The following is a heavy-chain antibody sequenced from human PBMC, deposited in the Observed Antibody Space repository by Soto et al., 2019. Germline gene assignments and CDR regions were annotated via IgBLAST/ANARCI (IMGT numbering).Heavy chain of an antibody. V-gene: IGHV4-31*02. J-gene: IGHJ4*02. D-gene: IGHD1-26*01. CDR2: IFNSGTT. CDR3: ALALGPTTRLDY. Sequence: QVQLQESGPGLVKPSQTPSLTCSVSGASTVSHYHWTWIRQPPGKGLEWMGYIFNSGTTFYNPSLTSRLSISMDTSGNHFSLELRSVTAADTAVYYCALALGPTTRLDYWGQGTLVTVSS. CDR1: GASTVSHYH.